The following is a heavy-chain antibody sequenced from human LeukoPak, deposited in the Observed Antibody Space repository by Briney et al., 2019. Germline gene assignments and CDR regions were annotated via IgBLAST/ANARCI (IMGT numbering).Heavy chain of an antibody. J-gene: IGHJ4*02. CDR2: IKQDGSEK. V-gene: IGHV3-7*01. D-gene: IGHD4-11*01. Sequence: AGGSLRLSCAASGFTFSSYWMSWVRQAPGKGLEWVANIKQDGSEKYYVDSVKGRFTISRDNAQNSLYLQMNSLRTEDTAVYYCVRLQRAVTGNYWGQGTLVTVSS. CDR3: VRLQRAVTGNY. CDR1: GFTFSSYW.